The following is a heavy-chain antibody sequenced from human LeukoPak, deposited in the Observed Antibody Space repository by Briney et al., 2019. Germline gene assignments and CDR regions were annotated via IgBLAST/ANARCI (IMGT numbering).Heavy chain of an antibody. CDR1: GFALSSRW. V-gene: IGHV3-7*03. J-gene: IGHJ6*02. Sequence: PGGSLRLSCAASGFALSSRWMTWVRQVPGRGPEWVANVNRDGSETYYLDSVKGRFTISKDNAKNSLYLQMNSLRAEDTALYHCARHNGMDVWGQGTTVIVSS. CDR2: VNRDGSET. CDR3: ARHNGMDV.